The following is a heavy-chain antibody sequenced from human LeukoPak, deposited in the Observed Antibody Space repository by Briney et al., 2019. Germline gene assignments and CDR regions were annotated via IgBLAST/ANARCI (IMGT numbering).Heavy chain of an antibody. J-gene: IGHJ6*03. Sequence: SETLSLTCTVSGYSISSGYYWGWIRQPPGKGLEWIGGIYHSGSTYYNPSLKSRVTISVDTSKNQFSLKLSSVTAADTAVYYCAIRPISGSYYGHYYYYMDVWGKGTTVTVSS. D-gene: IGHD1-26*01. CDR2: IYHSGST. CDR1: GYSISSGYY. CDR3: AIRPISGSYYGHYYYYMDV. V-gene: IGHV4-38-2*02.